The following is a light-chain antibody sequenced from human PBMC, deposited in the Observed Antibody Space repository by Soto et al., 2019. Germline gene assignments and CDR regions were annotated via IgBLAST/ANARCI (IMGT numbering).Light chain of an antibody. J-gene: IGLJ1*01. CDR2: DVS. CDR3: SSYTTSNTRQIV. Sequence: QSALTRPASVSGSPGQSITISCTGTSSDVGGYNYVSWYQHHPGKAPKLMIYDVSNRPSGVSNCFSGSKSDNTASLTISGLQPEDEADYYCSSYTTSNTRQIVFGTGTKVTVL. CDR1: SSDVGGYNY. V-gene: IGLV2-14*03.